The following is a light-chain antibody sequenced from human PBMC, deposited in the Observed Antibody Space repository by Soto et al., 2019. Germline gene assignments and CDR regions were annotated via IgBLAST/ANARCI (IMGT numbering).Light chain of an antibody. CDR3: QQYSDLPMT. Sequence: EIVLTQSPGTLSLSRGERATLSCRASQSVRSSHLAWYQQKPGQAPRLLIYGASSRATGIPDRFSGSGSGADFTLTISRLEPEDFAVYFCQQYSDLPMTFGQGTRLEI. CDR1: QSVRSSH. J-gene: IGKJ5*01. V-gene: IGKV3-20*01. CDR2: GAS.